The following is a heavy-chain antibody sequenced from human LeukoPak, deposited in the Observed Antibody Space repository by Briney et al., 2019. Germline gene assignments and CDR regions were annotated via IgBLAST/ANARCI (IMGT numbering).Heavy chain of an antibody. Sequence: GASVKLSCKASGYTFTTYGISWVRQPPGQGLEWMGWISAYNGNTNYAQKLQGRVTMTADTSTKAAYMELRSLRSDDTAVYYCASGYCSGGSCYGLLDYWGQGTLVIVSS. CDR3: ASGYCSGGSCYGLLDY. CDR2: ISAYNGNT. J-gene: IGHJ4*02. V-gene: IGHV1-18*01. CDR1: GYTFTTYG. D-gene: IGHD2-15*01.